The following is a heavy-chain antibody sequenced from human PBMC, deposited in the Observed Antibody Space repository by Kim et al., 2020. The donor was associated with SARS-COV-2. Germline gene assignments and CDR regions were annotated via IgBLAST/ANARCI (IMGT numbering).Heavy chain of an antibody. V-gene: IGHV3-30*07. CDR3: ARDAIVAMSMGSYYVDY. J-gene: IGHJ4*02. Sequence: KGRCTISRNNSKNTLYLQMNSLRAEDTAVYYCARDAIVAMSMGSYYVDYWGQGTLVTVSS. D-gene: IGHD5-12*01.